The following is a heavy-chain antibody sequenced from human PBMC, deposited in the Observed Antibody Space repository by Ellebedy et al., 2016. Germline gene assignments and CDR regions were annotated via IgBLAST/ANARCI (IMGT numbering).Heavy chain of an antibody. CDR2: IRSSGSTI. CDR3: ARERREYYYYYYIDV. V-gene: IGHV3-11*01. CDR1: GFSFSDYY. Sequence: GGSLRLSXAASGFSFSDYYMSWIRQAPGKGLEWISYIRSSGSTIYYADSVKGRFTISRDNTKNPLYLQMNSLRAEDTAVYYCARERREYYYYYYIDVWGKGTTVTVSS. J-gene: IGHJ6*03.